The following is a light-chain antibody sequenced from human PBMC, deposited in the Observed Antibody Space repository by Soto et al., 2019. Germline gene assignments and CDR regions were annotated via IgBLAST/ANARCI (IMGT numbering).Light chain of an antibody. V-gene: IGKV1-5*03. CDR1: QSISSW. J-gene: IGKJ2*02. Sequence: DIQMTQSPSTLSASVGDRVTISCRASQSISSWLAWYQQKPGKAPNLLIYKASNLESGVPSRFSGSGSGTEFTLTISSPQPDDLAAYYCQQYNSSPCTFGQGTKLEIK. CDR2: KAS. CDR3: QQYNSSPCT.